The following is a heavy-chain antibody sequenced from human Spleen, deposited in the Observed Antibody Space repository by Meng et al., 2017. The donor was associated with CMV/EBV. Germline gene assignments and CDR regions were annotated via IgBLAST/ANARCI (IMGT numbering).Heavy chain of an antibody. CDR3: VPHDCAMDV. J-gene: IGHJ6*02. CDR1: GFTFRNYW. V-gene: IGHV3-7*01. CDR2: INGDGSDK. Sequence: GESLKISCAASGFTFRNYWMSWVRQAPGKGLEWVANINGDGSDKGYVDSVKGRFTISRDNARNSLYMEMNSLRPEDTAVYYCVPHDCAMDVWGQGTTVTVSS.